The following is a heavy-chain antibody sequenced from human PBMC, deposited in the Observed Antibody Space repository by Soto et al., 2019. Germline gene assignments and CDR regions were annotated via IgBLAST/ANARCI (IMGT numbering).Heavy chain of an antibody. Sequence: QVQLVHSGAEVKKPGSSVKVSCKVSGGTFSSYTFTWVRQAPGQGPEWVGRIIPMIGVANYAQKFKGRGPITADKSTSQASMGLSSLKADDTAVCYSAGGDGGSGGDSGFDFWRQGTLVTVSS. CDR1: GGTFSSYT. D-gene: IGHD3-10*01. J-gene: IGHJ4*02. V-gene: IGHV1-69*02. CDR3: AGGDGGSGGDSGFDF. CDR2: IIPMIGVA.